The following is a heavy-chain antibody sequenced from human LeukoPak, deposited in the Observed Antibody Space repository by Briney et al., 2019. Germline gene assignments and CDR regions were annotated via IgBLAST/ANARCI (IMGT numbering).Heavy chain of an antibody. CDR3: AKARSSTVTTSFDY. V-gene: IGHV3-23*01. D-gene: IGHD4-17*01. CDR2: ISGSGGST. CDR1: GITFSSFA. J-gene: IGHJ4*02. Sequence: GGSLRLSCAASGITFSSFAMTWVRQAPGEGLEWVSTISGSGGSTYYADSVKGRFTISRDNSKNTLYLQMNSLRAEDTAAYYCAKARSSTVTTSFDYWGQGTLVTVSS.